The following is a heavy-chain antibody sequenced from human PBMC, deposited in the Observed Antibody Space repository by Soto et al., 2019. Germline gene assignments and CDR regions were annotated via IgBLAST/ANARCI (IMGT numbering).Heavy chain of an antibody. Sequence: SETLSLTCTVSGGSISSYYWSWIRQAPGEGLEWIGEVFYTGATNYSPSLKSRVTISVDTSKNQFSLKLSSVTAADTAVYYCARGLIAAAGTFIQFYYYSYMDVWGKGTTVTVSS. V-gene: IGHV4-59*01. J-gene: IGHJ6*03. CDR1: GGSISSYY. CDR3: ARGLIAAAGTFIQFYYYSYMDV. D-gene: IGHD6-13*01. CDR2: VFYTGAT.